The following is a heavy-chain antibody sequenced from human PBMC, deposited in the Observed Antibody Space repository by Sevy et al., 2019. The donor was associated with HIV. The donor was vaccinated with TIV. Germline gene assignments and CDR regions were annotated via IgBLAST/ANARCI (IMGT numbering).Heavy chain of an antibody. J-gene: IGHJ4*02. D-gene: IGHD3-10*01. CDR2: TYYRSQWYY. CDR1: GDSVSSNSAA. V-gene: IGHV6-1*01. Sequence: QSQTLSLTCVISGDSVSSNSAAWNWIRQSPSRGLEWLGRTYYRSQWYYDYAVSVKSRITINPDTSKNQFSLQLNSVTPEDTAMYYCARDLWFGELSSDAFEYWGQGILVTVSS. CDR3: ARDLWFGELSSDAFEY.